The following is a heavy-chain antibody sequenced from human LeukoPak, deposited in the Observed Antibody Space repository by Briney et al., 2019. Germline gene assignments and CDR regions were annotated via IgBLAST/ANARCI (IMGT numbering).Heavy chain of an antibody. CDR1: GFTYSSYE. J-gene: IGHJ4*02. Sequence: PGGSLRLSCAASGFTYSSYEMNWVRQAPGKGLEWVSYIRSSGSIIGYADSVKGRFTISRDNAKNSGYLQMNSLRAEDTAVYYCARGLLLEWGQGTLVTVSS. D-gene: IGHD3-9*01. CDR2: IRSSGSII. V-gene: IGHV3-48*03. CDR3: ARGLLLE.